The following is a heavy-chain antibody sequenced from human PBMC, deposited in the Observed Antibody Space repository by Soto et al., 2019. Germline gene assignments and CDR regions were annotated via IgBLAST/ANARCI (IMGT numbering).Heavy chain of an antibody. D-gene: IGHD6-19*01. CDR1: GFTFSDYA. J-gene: IGHJ4*02. CDR3: GQGGRQWLVTSDFNF. Sequence: VQLVESGGGVVQPGRSLRLSCAASGFTFSDYAMHCVRQAPGKGLAWVSVVSHDGRNTHYADPVKGRFTISRDSSTNAVSLEMTSLRAEDTAVYYCGQGGRQWLVTSDFNFWGQGALVNVSS. CDR2: VSHDGRNT. V-gene: IGHV3-30*03.